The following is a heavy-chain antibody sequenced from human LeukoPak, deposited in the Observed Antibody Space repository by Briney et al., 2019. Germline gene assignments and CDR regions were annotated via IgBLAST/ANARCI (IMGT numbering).Heavy chain of an antibody. CDR2: ISGSGGST. J-gene: IGHJ4*02. D-gene: IGHD1-26*01. CDR3: AKDRSAARVGATPTYYFDY. CDR1: GITFSSYA. Sequence: PGGSLRLSCAASGITFSSYAMNWVRQAPGKGLEWVPGISGSGGSTYYADSVKGRFTISRDNSKNTLYLQMNSLRAEDTAVYYCAKDRSAARVGATPTYYFDYWGQGTLVTVSS. V-gene: IGHV3-23*01.